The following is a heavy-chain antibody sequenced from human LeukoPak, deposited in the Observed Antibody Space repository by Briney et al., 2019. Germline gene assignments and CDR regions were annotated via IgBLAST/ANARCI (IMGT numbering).Heavy chain of an antibody. J-gene: IGHJ4*02. CDR3: ASGKLWDDY. CDR1: GFTFSGYG. V-gene: IGHV3-33*03. CDR2: IWYDGNNK. D-gene: IGHD1-26*01. Sequence: GRSLRLSCAASGFTFSGYGMHWVRQAPDKGLEWVAVIWYDGNNKYYAESVKGRFTISRDNAKNSLYLQMNSLRAEDTAVYYCASGKLWDDYWGQGTLVTVSS.